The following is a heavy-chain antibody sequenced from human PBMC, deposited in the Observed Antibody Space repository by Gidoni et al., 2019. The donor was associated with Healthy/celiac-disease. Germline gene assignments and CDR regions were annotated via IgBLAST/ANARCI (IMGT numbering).Heavy chain of an antibody. CDR2: ISYDGSNK. Sequence: QVQLVESGGGVVQPGRSLRLSCAASGFPFSSYGMHWVRKAPGKGLEWVAVISYDGSNKYYADSVKGRFTISRDNSKNTLYLQMNSLRAEDTAVYYCAKAGPELRYFDWLLVENYYYGMDVWGQGTTVTVSS. J-gene: IGHJ6*02. D-gene: IGHD3-9*01. CDR3: AKAGPELRYFDWLLVENYYYGMDV. V-gene: IGHV3-30*18. CDR1: GFPFSSYG.